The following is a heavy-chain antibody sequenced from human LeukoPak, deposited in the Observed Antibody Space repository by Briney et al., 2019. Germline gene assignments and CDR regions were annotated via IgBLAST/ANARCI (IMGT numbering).Heavy chain of an antibody. CDR3: ARDQVVGAPGAFDI. J-gene: IGHJ3*02. CDR1: GFTFTAYL. Sequence: GRSLRLSCAASGFTFTAYLIHWVRQAPGKGLEWVAVMSSDGNAMFYADSVKGRFTISRDNSKNTLYLQMNSLRAEDTAVYYCARDQVVGAPGAFDIWGQGTMVTVSS. D-gene: IGHD1-26*01. CDR2: MSSDGNAM. V-gene: IGHV3-30*14.